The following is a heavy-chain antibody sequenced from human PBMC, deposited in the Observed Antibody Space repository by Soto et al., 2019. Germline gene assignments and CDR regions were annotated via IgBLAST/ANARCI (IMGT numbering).Heavy chain of an antibody. CDR3: ARIKWGLNYYNGMDV. V-gene: IGHV1-2*02. D-gene: IGHD1-26*01. CDR2: INPKTAAT. Sequence: QEQLVQSGAEVKKSGASVKVSCKPSGYSFSDYFIQWVRQAPGQGLEWVAWINPKTAATNYAKKFQGRVSLTWDTSSTTAYMELTRLRPDDTAVYYCARIKWGLNYYNGMDVWGQGTTVIVSS. J-gene: IGHJ6*02. CDR1: GYSFSDYF.